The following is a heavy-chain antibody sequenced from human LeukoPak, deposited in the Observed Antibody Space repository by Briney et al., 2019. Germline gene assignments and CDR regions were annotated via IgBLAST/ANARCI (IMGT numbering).Heavy chain of an antibody. D-gene: IGHD2/OR15-2a*01. J-gene: IGHJ4*02. V-gene: IGHV4-31*03. CDR3: ATKGNGIYYFGY. CDR1: GGSIRSYDYY. Sequence: PSQTLSLTCTVSGGSIRSYDYYWSWIRQHPGKGLEWIGYIHSSGSAYYNPSLKSRLTISVDTSKNQFSLELRFVTAADTAVYFCATKGNGIYYFGYWGQGTLVTVSS. CDR2: IHSSGSA.